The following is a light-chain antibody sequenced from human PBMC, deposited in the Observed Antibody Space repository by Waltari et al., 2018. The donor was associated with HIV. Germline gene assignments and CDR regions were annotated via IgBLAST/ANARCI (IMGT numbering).Light chain of an antibody. Sequence: DIVMTQSPVSLPVTPGEPASITCRSSQSLLHSNGHSYLTWYLQKPGHSPQLLIYLGSNRASGVPDRFSGSGSGTNFTLKISRVEAEDVGIYYCMQALQTPWTFGQGTKVEIQ. CDR2: LGS. J-gene: IGKJ1*01. V-gene: IGKV2-28*01. CDR3: MQALQTPWT. CDR1: QSLLHSNGHSY.